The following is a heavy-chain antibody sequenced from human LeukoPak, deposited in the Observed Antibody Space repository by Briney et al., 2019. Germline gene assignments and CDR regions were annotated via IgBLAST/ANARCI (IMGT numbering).Heavy chain of an antibody. J-gene: IGHJ4*02. V-gene: IGHV3-21*01. Sequence: GGSLRLSCAASGFTFSSYSMNWVRQAPGKGLEWVSSISSSGSYMYYADSLKGRFTISRDNAKNSLYLQMNSLRAEDTAVYYCARDLCSGSSCYSIDYWGQGTLVTVSS. CDR2: ISSSGSYM. D-gene: IGHD2-15*01. CDR1: GFTFSSYS. CDR3: ARDLCSGSSCYSIDY.